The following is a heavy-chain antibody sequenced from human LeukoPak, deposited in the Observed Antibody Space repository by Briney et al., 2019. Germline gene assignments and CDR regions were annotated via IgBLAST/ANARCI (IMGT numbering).Heavy chain of an antibody. CDR1: GYSFTSYW. CDR2: IYPDDSDT. V-gene: IGHV5-51*01. CDR3: VRRSNGGEEFDQ. Sequence: GESLKISCKGSGYSFTSYWIAWVRQMPGKGLEWMGIIYPDDSDTTYSPSFQGQVTISADKSSAYLQWSSLKASDTAMYYCVRRSNGGEEFDQWGQGTLVTVSS. J-gene: IGHJ4*02. D-gene: IGHD2-21*01.